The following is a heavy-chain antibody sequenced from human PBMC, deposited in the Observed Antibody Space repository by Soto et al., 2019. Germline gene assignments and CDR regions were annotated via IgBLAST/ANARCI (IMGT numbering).Heavy chain of an antibody. J-gene: IGHJ5*02. Sequence: ASVKVSCKASGYSFTNNDVSWVRQATGQGLEWMGWMNPGSGDTGYAQKFQGRVTMTRDISIATAYMELSSLRYDDTAIYYCARMETFGSLNWFDPWGQGTLVNVSS. D-gene: IGHD3-16*01. CDR1: GYSFTNND. CDR3: ARMETFGSLNWFDP. V-gene: IGHV1-8*01. CDR2: MNPGSGDT.